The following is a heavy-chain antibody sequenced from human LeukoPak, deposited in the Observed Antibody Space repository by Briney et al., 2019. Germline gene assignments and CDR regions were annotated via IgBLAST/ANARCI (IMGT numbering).Heavy chain of an antibody. Sequence: GGSLRLSCAASGFTVSSNYMSWVRQAPGKGLEWVSVIYSGGSTYYADSVKGRFTISRDNAKNSLYLQMNSLRAEDTAVYYCARNTVAADDYWGQGTLVTVSS. J-gene: IGHJ4*02. CDR1: GFTVSSNY. V-gene: IGHV3-53*01. CDR2: IYSGGST. CDR3: ARNTVAADDY. D-gene: IGHD6-19*01.